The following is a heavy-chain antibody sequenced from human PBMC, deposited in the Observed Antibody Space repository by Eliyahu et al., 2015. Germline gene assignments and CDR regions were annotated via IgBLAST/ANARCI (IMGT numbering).Heavy chain of an antibody. D-gene: IGHD1-26*01. CDR2: IYYTGST. Sequence: QVQLQESGPGLVKPSQTLSLTCXVSGVSINXGDDYWTWIRHSPGKGLEWIGYIYYTGSTDYNPSLRSRLDMSVDTSKNQFSLKLRSVTAADTAVYYCTRNTTRRGWFDPWGQGTLVTVSS. V-gene: IGHV4-30-4*01. J-gene: IGHJ5*02. CDR3: TRNTTRRGWFDP. CDR1: GVSINXGDDY.